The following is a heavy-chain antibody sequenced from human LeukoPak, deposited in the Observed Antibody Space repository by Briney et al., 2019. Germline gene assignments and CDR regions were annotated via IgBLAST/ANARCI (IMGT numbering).Heavy chain of an antibody. J-gene: IGHJ4*02. D-gene: IGHD6-19*01. Sequence: VASVKVSCKASGYTFISYDINWVRQATGQGLEWMGWMNPNSGNTGYARKFQGRVTMTRNTSISTAYMELSSLRSEDTAVYYCARGGWEQWIDYWGQGTLVTVSS. CDR3: ARGGWEQWIDY. V-gene: IGHV1-8*01. CDR2: MNPNSGNT. CDR1: GYTFISYD.